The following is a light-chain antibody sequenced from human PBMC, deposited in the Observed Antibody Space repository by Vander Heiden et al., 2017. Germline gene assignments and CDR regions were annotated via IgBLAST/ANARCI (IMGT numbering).Light chain of an antibody. Sequence: DIQMTQSPSSLSASVGDQITITCQASLDITNYLNWYQQKPGNAPKLLIYDASNLETGFPSRFSGSGSWTHFTFTIRSLQPEDFATYYCQQYDYLPPTFGQGTRLEIK. CDR2: DAS. V-gene: IGKV1-33*01. CDR1: LDITNY. J-gene: IGKJ5*01. CDR3: QQYDYLPPT.